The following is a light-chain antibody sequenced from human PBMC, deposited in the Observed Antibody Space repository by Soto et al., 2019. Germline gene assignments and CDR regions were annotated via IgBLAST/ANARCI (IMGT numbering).Light chain of an antibody. J-gene: IGLJ7*01. Sequence: QSVLTQRPSVSAAPGQKVAISCSGSSPNIGNDFVSWYQQLPGTAPKLLIYENHKRPSGIPDRFSGSKSGTSATLGITGLQTGDEADYYCETWDSSLSAAVFGGGTQLTVL. CDR2: ENH. CDR3: ETWDSSLSAAV. V-gene: IGLV1-51*02. CDR1: SPNIGNDF.